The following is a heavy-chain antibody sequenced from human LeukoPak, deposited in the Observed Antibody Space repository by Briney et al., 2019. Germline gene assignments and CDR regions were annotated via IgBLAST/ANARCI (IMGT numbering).Heavy chain of an antibody. V-gene: IGHV4-34*01. Sequence: PSETLSLTCALYGGSFSVYYWSWIRQPPGKGLEWIGELNHSGSANYNPSLKRRVTISVDTSKNQFSLKLSSVTAADTAVYYCARGGGNYYPVYWGQGTLVTVSS. J-gene: IGHJ4*02. CDR1: GGSFSVYY. CDR3: ARGGGNYYPVY. D-gene: IGHD4-23*01. CDR2: LNHSGSA.